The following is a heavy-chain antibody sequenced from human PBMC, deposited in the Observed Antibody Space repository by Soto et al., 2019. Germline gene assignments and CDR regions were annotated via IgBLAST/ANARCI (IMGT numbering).Heavy chain of an antibody. CDR1: GGSISSGANY. Sequence: QVQLQESGPGLVKPSQTLSLTCTVSGGSISSGANYWSWIRQHPGKGLEWIGYIYYSGSTYYNPSLKSRVTTSVDTSKNQFSLKLSSVTAADTAVYDCARVGYYDCSGYHAFNIWGQGTMVTVSS. D-gene: IGHD3-22*01. V-gene: IGHV4-31*03. CDR2: IYYSGST. CDR3: ARVGYYDCSGYHAFNI. J-gene: IGHJ3*02.